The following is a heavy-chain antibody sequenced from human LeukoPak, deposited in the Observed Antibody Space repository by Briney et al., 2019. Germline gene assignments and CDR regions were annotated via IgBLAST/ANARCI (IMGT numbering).Heavy chain of an antibody. Sequence: SETLSLTCTVSGYSISSGYYWGWIRQPPGKGLEWIGSIYYSGSTYYNPSLKSRVTISVDTSKNQFSLKLSSVTAADTAVYYCARARRVGATVGFDYWGQGTLVTVSS. J-gene: IGHJ4*02. CDR3: ARARRVGATVGFDY. CDR2: IYYSGST. CDR1: GYSISSGYY. D-gene: IGHD1-26*01. V-gene: IGHV4-38-2*02.